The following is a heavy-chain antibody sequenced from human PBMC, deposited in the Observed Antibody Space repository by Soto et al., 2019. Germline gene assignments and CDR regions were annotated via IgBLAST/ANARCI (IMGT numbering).Heavy chain of an antibody. CDR1: GFTFSSYS. CDR2: IGSSSGTI. D-gene: IGHD6-13*01. CDR3: ARDPYSSSWYTFDD. J-gene: IGHJ4*02. Sequence: GGSLRLSCAASGFTFSSYSMNWVRQAPGKGLEWVSYIGSSSGTIYYADSVKGRFTISRDNAKNSLFLQMNSLRDEDTAVYYCARDPYSSSWYTFDDWGQGTLVTVSS. V-gene: IGHV3-48*02.